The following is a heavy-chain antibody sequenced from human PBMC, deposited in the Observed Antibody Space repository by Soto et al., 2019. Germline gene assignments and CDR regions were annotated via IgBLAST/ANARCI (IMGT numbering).Heavy chain of an antibody. J-gene: IGHJ5*01. D-gene: IGHD2-2*01. CDR3: PRDPSDGRVGCWFGS. V-gene: IGHV3-21*01. Sequence: EVQLVDSGGGLVKPGGSLRLSCAASGFTFSRYGMNWVRQAPGKGLEWVSSINSSTSNAYYASSVKGRINVSRDNAKKILFLEMYALRTEQTTVYYCPRDPSDGRVGCWFGSWGEGT. CDR1: GFTFSRYG. CDR2: INSSTSNA.